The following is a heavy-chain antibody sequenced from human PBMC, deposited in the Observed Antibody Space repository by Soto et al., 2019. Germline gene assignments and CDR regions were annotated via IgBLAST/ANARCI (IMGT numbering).Heavy chain of an antibody. Sequence: QVQLVESGGGLVKPGGSLRLSCAVSGFTVSDDYMTWIRQAPGKGLEWVSYISGSGTYTNYADSVKGRFIISRDIAQNSLRLIINSLRAEHTAVYYFATTSGRRQVVGYKYGLDVWGQGTAVTVPS. CDR2: ISGSGTYT. V-gene: IGHV3-11*06. D-gene: IGHD3-22*01. J-gene: IGHJ6*02. CDR1: GFTVSDDY. CDR3: ATTSGRRQVVGYKYGLDV.